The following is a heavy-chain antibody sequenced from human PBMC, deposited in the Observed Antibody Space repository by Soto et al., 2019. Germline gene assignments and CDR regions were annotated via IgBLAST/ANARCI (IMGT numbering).Heavy chain of an antibody. Sequence: SETLSLTCTVSGCSISSGDYYWSWIRQPPGKGLEWIGYIYYSGSTYYNPSLKSRVTISVDTSKNQFSLKLSSVTAADTAVYYCARAETVVIPDAFDIGGQGTMVTVS. CDR1: GCSISSGDYY. CDR2: IYYSGST. D-gene: IGHD3-22*01. J-gene: IGHJ3*02. CDR3: ARAETVVIPDAFDI. V-gene: IGHV4-30-4*01.